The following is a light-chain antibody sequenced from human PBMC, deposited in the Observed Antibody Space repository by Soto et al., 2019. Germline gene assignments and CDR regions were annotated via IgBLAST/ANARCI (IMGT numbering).Light chain of an antibody. V-gene: IGKV1-5*03. J-gene: IGKJ1*01. CDR1: QTISSW. CDR2: KAS. CDR3: QHYNSYSEA. Sequence: DIQMTQSPSTLSGSVGDRVTITCRASQTISSWLAWDQQKPGKAPKLLIYKASTLKSGVPSRFSGSGSGTEFTLTISSLQPDDFATYDCQHYNSYSEAFGQGTKVELK.